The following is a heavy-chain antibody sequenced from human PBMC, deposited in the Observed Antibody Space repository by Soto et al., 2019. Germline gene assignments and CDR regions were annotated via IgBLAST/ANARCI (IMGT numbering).Heavy chain of an antibody. CDR3: ARPVLMVYAHYYGMDV. V-gene: IGHV1-69*01. CDR1: GGTFSSYA. D-gene: IGHD2-8*01. CDR2: IIPIFGTA. Sequence: QVQLVQSGAEVKKPGSSVKVSCKASGGTFSSYAISWVRQAPGQGLEWMGGIIPIFGTANYAQKFQDRVTITADESTSTAYMELSSLRSEDTAVYYCARPVLMVYAHYYGMDVWGQGTTVTVSS. J-gene: IGHJ6*02.